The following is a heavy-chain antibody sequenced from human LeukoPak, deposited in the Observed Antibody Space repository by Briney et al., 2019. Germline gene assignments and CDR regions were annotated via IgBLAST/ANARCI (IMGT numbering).Heavy chain of an antibody. CDR3: ARAAYCSGGSCYLGFFDY. Sequence: PSETLSLTCAVYGGSFSGYYWSWIRQPPGKGLEWIGEINHSGSTNYNPSLKSRVTISVDTSKNQFSLKLSSVTAADTAVYYCARAAYCSGGSCYLGFFDYWGQGTLVTVSS. V-gene: IGHV4-34*01. CDR2: INHSGST. CDR1: GGSFSGYY. D-gene: IGHD2-15*01. J-gene: IGHJ4*02.